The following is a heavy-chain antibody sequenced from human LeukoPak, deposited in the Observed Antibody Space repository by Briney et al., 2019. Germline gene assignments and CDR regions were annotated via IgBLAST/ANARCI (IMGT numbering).Heavy chain of an antibody. V-gene: IGHV4-61*02. CDR2: IYTSGST. CDR1: GGSISSGSYY. CDR3: ARNIVVVVAATGGSYYFDY. J-gene: IGHJ4*02. Sequence: SETLSLTCTVSGGSISSGSYYWSWIRQPAGKGLEWIGRIYTSGSTNYNPSLKSRVTISVDTSKNQFSLKLSSVTAADTAVYYCARNIVVVVAATGGSYYFDYWGQGTLVTVSS. D-gene: IGHD2-15*01.